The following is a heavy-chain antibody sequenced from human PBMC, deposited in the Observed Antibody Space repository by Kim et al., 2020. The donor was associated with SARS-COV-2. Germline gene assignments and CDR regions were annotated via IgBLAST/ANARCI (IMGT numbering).Heavy chain of an antibody. J-gene: IGHJ6*02. V-gene: IGHV4-39*01. D-gene: IGHD6-19*01. CDR3: ARHLSSYYYYGMDV. Sequence: NPSLKRRVTISVDTSKNQFSLKLSSVTAADTAVYYCARHLSSYYYYGMDVWGQGTTVTVSS.